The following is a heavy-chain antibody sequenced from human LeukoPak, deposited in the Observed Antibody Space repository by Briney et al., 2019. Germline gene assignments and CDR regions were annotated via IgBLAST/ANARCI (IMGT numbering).Heavy chain of an antibody. CDR1: GGSFSGYY. J-gene: IGHJ1*01. CDR2: INHSGST. CDR3: TVVPAAISAEYFQH. D-gene: IGHD2-2*01. Sequence: SETLSLTCAVCGGSFSGYYWSWIRQPPGKGLEWVGVINHSGSTNYNLSLKSRVTISVDTSKNQFSLKLSPVTASDTAVYSCTVVPAAISAEYFQHWGQGTLVSVSS. V-gene: IGHV4-34*01.